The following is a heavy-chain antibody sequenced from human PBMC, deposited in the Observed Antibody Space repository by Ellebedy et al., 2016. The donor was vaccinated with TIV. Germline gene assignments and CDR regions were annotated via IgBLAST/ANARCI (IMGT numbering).Heavy chain of an antibody. CDR1: GYTFPGYQ. J-gene: IGHJ6*01. V-gene: IGHV1-2*02. CDR2: IIPDSGDT. Sequence: AASVTVSCKASGYTFPGYQMPWVRHPPGQGLAWMGWIIPDSGDTTSGQRFQGRVSMTRDTSISTAYMEMSRLRSDDTAVYYCARAVDVQGDYGMEVWGQGTTVTVSS. D-gene: IGHD3-16*01. CDR3: ARAVDVQGDYGMEV.